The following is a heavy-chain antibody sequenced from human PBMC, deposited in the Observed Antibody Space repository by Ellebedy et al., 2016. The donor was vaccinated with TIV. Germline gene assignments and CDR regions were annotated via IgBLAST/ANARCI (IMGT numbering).Heavy chain of an antibody. CDR3: ARTQSTLRYFDWLSTKSNDAFDI. D-gene: IGHD3-9*01. Sequence: ASVKVSCXASGYTFTSYGISWVRQAPGQGLEWMGWISAYNGNTNYAQKLQGRVTMTRNTSISTAYMELSSLRSEDTAVYYCARTQSTLRYFDWLSTKSNDAFDIWGQGTMVTVSS. CDR2: ISAYNGNT. V-gene: IGHV1-18*01. J-gene: IGHJ3*02. CDR1: GYTFTSYG.